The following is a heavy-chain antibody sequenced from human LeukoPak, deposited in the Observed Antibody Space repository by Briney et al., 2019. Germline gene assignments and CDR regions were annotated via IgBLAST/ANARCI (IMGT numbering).Heavy chain of an antibody. J-gene: IGHJ6*02. CDR2: VFHSGTT. CDR1: GGSISSYY. CDR3: ARYKSPTLGAHCMDV. D-gene: IGHD1-26*01. V-gene: IGHV4-59*08. Sequence: SETLSLTCTVSGGSISSYYWSWIRQPPGRGLEWIGYVFHSGTTKYNPSLTSRVTFSVDTSKNQFSLKLSSVTAADTAVYYCARYKSPTLGAHCMDVWGQGTTVTVSS.